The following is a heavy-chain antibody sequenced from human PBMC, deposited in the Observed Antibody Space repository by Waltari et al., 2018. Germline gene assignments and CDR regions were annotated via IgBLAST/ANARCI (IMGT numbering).Heavy chain of an antibody. Sequence: QVQLVQSGAEVKKPGASVEVSCTASVYTIFPYGLSWVRQAPGQGLEWMGWISAYNGDRNYAQKLQGRVTMSIDTSTNTAYMELRSLTPDDTAVYYCANGSAVSVNEAYDIWGQGTMVIVSS. CDR2: ISAYNGDR. J-gene: IGHJ3*02. CDR3: ANGSAVSVNEAYDI. CDR1: VYTIFPYG. D-gene: IGHD6-19*01. V-gene: IGHV1-18*01.